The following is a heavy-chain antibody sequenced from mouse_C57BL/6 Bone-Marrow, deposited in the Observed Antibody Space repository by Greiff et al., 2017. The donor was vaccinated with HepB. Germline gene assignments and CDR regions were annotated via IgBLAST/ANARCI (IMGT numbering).Heavy chain of an antibody. CDR2: IWSGGST. J-gene: IGHJ3*01. CDR1: GFSLTSYG. D-gene: IGHD2-2*01. CDR3: ARRGLRQGSWFAY. V-gene: IGHV2-2*01. Sequence: QVQLKQSGPGLVQPSQSLSITCTVSGFSLTSYGVHWVRQSPGKGLAWLGVIWSGGSTDYNAAFISRLSISKDNSKSQVFFKMNSLQADDTAIYYCARRGLRQGSWFAYWGQGTLVTVSA.